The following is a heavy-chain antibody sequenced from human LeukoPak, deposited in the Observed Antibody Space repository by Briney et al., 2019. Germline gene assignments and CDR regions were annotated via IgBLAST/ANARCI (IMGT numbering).Heavy chain of an antibody. V-gene: IGHV1-46*01. D-gene: IGHD2-15*01. CDR3: ARLGYCSGGSCRARRNYYYYMDV. CDR2: INPSGGST. J-gene: IGHJ6*03. CDR1: GYTFTSYY. Sequence: VASVKVSCKASGYTFTSYYMHWVRQAPGQGLEWMGIINPSGGSTSYAQKFQGRVTMTRDMSTSTDYMELSGLRSEDTAVYYCARLGYCSGGSCRARRNYYYYMDVWGKGTTVTISS.